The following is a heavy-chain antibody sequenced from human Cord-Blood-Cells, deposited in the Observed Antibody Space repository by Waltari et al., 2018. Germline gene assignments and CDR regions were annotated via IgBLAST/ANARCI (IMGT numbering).Heavy chain of an antibody. Sequence: LIQPGGSLRLSCAASGFTVSSNYMSWVRQAPGKGLEWVSVIYSGGSTYYADSVKGRFTISRDDSKNTLYLQMNSLRAEDTAVYYCARDGYDGPGWFDPWGQGTLVTVSS. CDR3: ARDGYDGPGWFDP. J-gene: IGHJ5*02. CDR2: IYSGGST. V-gene: IGHV3-53*01. CDR1: GFTVSSNY. D-gene: IGHD3-10*01.